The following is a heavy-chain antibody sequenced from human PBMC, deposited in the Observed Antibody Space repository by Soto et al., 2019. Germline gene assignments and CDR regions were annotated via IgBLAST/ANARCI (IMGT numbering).Heavy chain of an antibody. Sequence: EVQLLESGGGLVQPGGSLRLSCAASGFTFSSYAMSWVRQAPGKGLECVPAISGSGGSTYYADSVKGRFTISRDNSKNTLYLQMNRLSAEDTAVYYCAKDLATVTPYYFDSWGQGTLVTVSS. CDR2: ISGSGGST. D-gene: IGHD4-17*01. CDR3: AKDLATVTPYYFDS. CDR1: GFTFSSYA. V-gene: IGHV3-23*01. J-gene: IGHJ4*02.